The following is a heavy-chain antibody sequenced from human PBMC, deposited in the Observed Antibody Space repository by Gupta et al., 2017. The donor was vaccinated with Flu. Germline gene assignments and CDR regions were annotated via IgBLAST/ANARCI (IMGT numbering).Heavy chain of an antibody. CDR1: GFTFNKNA. J-gene: IGHJ6*02. V-gene: IGHV3-30*18. D-gene: IGHD3-9*01. CDR3: AKALVYFDLLLSTAPAYSMDV. Sequence: QVQLVESGGGVVQPGRSLTLSCVASGFTFNKNAMHWVRQAPGKGLEWVGVISHDGTKKYYADSVKGRFTISRDNAKNTVSLQMNSLRVEDKAVYFCAKALVYFDLLLSTAPAYSMDVWGQGTTVTVSS. CDR2: ISHDGTKK.